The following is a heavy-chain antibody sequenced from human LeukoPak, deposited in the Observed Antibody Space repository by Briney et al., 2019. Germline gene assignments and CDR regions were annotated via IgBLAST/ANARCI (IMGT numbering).Heavy chain of an antibody. CDR2: ISGSGGST. D-gene: IGHD4-17*01. CDR3: AIRKPGYGDSDY. CDR1: GFTFSSYA. Sequence: GGSLRLSCAASGFTFSSYAMSWDRQAPGKGLEXVSAISGSGGSTYYADSVKGRFTISRDNSKNTLYLQMNSLRAEDTAVYYCAIRKPGYGDSDYWGQGTLVTVSS. V-gene: IGHV3-23*01. J-gene: IGHJ4*02.